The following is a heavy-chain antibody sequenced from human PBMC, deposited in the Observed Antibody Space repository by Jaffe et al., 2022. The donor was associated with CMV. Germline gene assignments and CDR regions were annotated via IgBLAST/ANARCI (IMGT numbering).Heavy chain of an antibody. D-gene: IGHD3-22*01. CDR3: ARAGAYYYDSSGYYAAIYNWFDP. CDR2: ISSSSSYI. J-gene: IGHJ5*02. V-gene: IGHV3-21*01. CDR1: GFTFSSYS. Sequence: EVQLVESGGGLVKPGGSLRLSCAASGFTFSSYSMNWVRQAPGKGLEWVSSISSSSSYIYYADSVKGRFTISRDNAKNSLYLQMNSLRAEDTAVYYCARAGAYYYDSSGYYAAIYNWFDPWGQGTLVTVSS.